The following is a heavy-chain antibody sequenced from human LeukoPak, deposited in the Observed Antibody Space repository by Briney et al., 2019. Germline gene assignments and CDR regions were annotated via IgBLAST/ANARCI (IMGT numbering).Heavy chain of an antibody. V-gene: IGHV4-4*02. CDR2: IYHSGST. CDR1: GGSISSNNW. J-gene: IGHJ4*02. CDR3: ARAATGYFRWDY. Sequence: PSETLSLTCAVSGGSISSNNWWSWVHQHPGKGLEWIGEIYHSGSTNYNPFLKSRVTISVDNSKNQFSLKLTSVTAADTAVYYCARAATGYFRWDYWGQGTLVTVSS. D-gene: IGHD5-12*01.